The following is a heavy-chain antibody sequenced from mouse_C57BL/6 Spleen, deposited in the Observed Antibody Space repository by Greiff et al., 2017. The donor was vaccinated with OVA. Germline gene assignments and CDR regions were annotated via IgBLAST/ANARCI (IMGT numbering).Heavy chain of an antibody. Sequence: QVQLQQPGTELVKPGASVKLSCKASGYTFTSYWMHWVKQRPGQGLEWIGNINPSNGGTNYNEKFKSKATLTVDKSSSTAYMQLSSLTSEDSAVYYCARENYYGSRYYAMDYWGQGTSVTVSS. CDR1: GYTFTSYW. J-gene: IGHJ4*01. CDR3: ARENYYGSRYYAMDY. CDR2: INPSNGGT. D-gene: IGHD1-1*01. V-gene: IGHV1-53*01.